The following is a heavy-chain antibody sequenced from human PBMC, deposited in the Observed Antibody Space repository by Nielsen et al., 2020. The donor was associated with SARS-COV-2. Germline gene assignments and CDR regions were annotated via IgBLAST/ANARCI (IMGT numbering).Heavy chain of an antibody. D-gene: IGHD2-15*01. Sequence: GGSLRLSCAASGFTFRNYAMSWVRQAPGKGLEWVSGINWNGGSTGYADSVKGRFTISRHNAENTVYLQMNSLRTGDTAVYYCARGVELPHQPPAMDVWGQGTTVTVSS. V-gene: IGHV3-20*04. CDR2: INWNGGST. J-gene: IGHJ6*02. CDR1: GFTFRNYA. CDR3: ARGVELPHQPPAMDV.